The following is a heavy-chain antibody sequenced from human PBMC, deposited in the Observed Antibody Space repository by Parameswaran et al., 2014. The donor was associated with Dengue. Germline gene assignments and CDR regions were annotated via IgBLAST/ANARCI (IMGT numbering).Heavy chain of an antibody. J-gene: IGHJ6*03. Sequence: RWIRQPPGKGLEWIGEINHSGSTNYNPSLKSRVTISVDTSKNQFSLKLSSVTAADTAVYYCARGRVVPAAIRRTYYYYMDVWGKGDHGHRLL. CDR2: INHSGST. CDR3: ARGRVVPAAIRRTYYYYMDV. D-gene: IGHD2-2*01. V-gene: IGHV4-34*01.